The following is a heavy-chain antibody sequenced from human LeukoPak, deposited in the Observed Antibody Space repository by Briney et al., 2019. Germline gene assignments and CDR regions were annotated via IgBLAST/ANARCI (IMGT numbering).Heavy chain of an antibody. V-gene: IGHV4-59*01. Sequence: SETLSLTCTVSGGSISSYYWSWIRQPPGKGLEWIGYIYYSGSTNYNPSLKSRVTISVDTSKNQFSLKLSSVTAADTAVYYCARVGRNCSSTSCNRPYYYGMDVWGQGTTVTVSS. CDR2: IYYSGST. D-gene: IGHD2-2*01. CDR3: ARVGRNCSSTSCNRPYYYGMDV. CDR1: GGSISSYY. J-gene: IGHJ6*02.